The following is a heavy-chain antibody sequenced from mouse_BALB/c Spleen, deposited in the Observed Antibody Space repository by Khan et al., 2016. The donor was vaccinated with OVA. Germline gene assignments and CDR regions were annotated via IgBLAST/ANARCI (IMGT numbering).Heavy chain of an antibody. Sequence: QVQLKQSGPELKKPGETVKISCKASGHTFTNFGMIWVKQAPGKGLKWMGWINTYTGEPTYADDFNGRFAFSLEASASTAYLQINNLTNDDTATYFWARPPYFSYAMDNWGQGTSVTVSS. CDR3: ARPPYFSYAMDN. CDR2: INTYTGEP. J-gene: IGHJ4*01. CDR1: GHTFTNFG. V-gene: IGHV9-3-1*01. D-gene: IGHD2-10*01.